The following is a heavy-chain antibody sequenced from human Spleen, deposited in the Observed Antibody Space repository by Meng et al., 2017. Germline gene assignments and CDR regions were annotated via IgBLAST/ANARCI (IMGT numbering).Heavy chain of an antibody. Sequence: QVQLQSAGPGLVKPSGTLSLTCAVSGGSISSSNWWSWVRHPPGKGLEWIGEIFHSGSTKYNPSLKSRVTISVDKSKNQVSLKLTSVTAADTAIYYCARVAGMLSPSWLDPWGQGTLVTVSS. V-gene: IGHV4-4*02. D-gene: IGHD2-8*01. CDR3: ARVAGMLSPSWLDP. J-gene: IGHJ5*02. CDR1: GGSISSSNW. CDR2: IFHSGST.